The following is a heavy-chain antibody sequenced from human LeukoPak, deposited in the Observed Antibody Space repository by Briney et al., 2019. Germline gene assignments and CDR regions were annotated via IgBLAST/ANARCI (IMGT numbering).Heavy chain of an antibody. CDR3: ARDYDYVWGSYRYGSYMDV. V-gene: IGHV3-21*01. J-gene: IGHJ6*03. CDR2: ISSSSSYI. D-gene: IGHD3-16*02. Sequence: GGSLRLSCAASGFTFSSYSMNWVRQAPGKGLEWVSSISSSSSYIYYADSVKGRFTISRDNAKNSLYLQMNSLRAEDTAVYYCARDYDYVWGSYRYGSYMDVWGKGTTVTVSS. CDR1: GFTFSSYS.